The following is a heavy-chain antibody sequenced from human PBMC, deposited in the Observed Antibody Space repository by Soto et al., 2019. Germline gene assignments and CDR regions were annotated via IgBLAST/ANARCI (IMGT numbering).Heavy chain of an antibody. CDR2: IIPIFGTA. V-gene: IGHV1-69*13. CDR1: GGTFSSYA. J-gene: IGHJ6*02. D-gene: IGHD5-18*01. CDR3: AGLGYSFGYPTDYYYYGMDV. Sequence: SVKVSCKASGGTFSSYAISWVRQAPGQGLEWMGGIIPIFGTANYAQKFQGRVTITADESTSTAYMELSSLRSEDTAVYYCAGLGYSFGYPTDYYYYGMDVWGQGTTVTVSS.